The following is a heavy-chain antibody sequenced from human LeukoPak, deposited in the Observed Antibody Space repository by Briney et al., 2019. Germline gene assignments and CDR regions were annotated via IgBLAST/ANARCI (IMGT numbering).Heavy chain of an antibody. CDR3: ARGNSHSFDY. J-gene: IGHJ4*02. CDR1: GFTLSSYW. D-gene: IGHD4-4*01. CDR2: INSDGSST. Sequence: GGSLRLSCAASGFTLSSYWMHWVRQTPVKGPVWVPRINSDGSSTSYADSVKGRFTISRDNAKNTLYLQMNSLRAEDTAVYYCARGNSHSFDYWGKGALVTVSS. V-gene: IGHV3-74*01.